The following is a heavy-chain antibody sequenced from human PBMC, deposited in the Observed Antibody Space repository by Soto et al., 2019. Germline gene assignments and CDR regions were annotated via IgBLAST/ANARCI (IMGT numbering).Heavy chain of an antibody. CDR1: GGSISSYY. J-gene: IGHJ5*02. Sequence: SETLSLTCTVSGGSISSYYWTWIRQPPGKGLEWIGYIYYSGSTNYNPSLKSRVTISVDTSKNQFSLKLSSVTAADTAVYYCARFTSAGPAPIPPNWFDPWGQGTLVTVSS. CDR2: IYYSGST. D-gene: IGHD2-21*01. CDR3: ARFTSAGPAPIPPNWFDP. V-gene: IGHV4-59*12.